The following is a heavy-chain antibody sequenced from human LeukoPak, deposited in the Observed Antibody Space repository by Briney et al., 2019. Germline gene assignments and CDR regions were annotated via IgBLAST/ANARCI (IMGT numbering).Heavy chain of an antibody. V-gene: IGHV3-30-3*01. CDR1: GFTFSSYA. CDR2: ISYDGSNK. D-gene: IGHD3-10*01. Sequence: PGGSLRLSCAASGFTFSSYAMHWVRQAPGKGLEWVAVISYDGSNKYYADSVKGRFTISRDNSKNTLYLQMNSLRAEDTAVYYCAKDRVLDVWGQGTTVTVSS. J-gene: IGHJ6*02. CDR3: AKDRVLDV.